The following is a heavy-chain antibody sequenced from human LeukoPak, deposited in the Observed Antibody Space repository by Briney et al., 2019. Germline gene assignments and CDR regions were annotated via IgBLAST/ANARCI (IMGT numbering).Heavy chain of an antibody. J-gene: IGHJ5*02. CDR2: IYTSGST. Sequence: SETLSLTCTVSGGSISSYYWSWIRQPAGKGLEWIGRIYTSGSTNYNPSLKSRVTMSVDTSRNQSSLKLSSVPAADTAVYYCARTLPQAHYCSGGSCYFPPYNWFDPWGQGTLVTVSS. CDR1: GGSISSYY. D-gene: IGHD2-15*01. CDR3: ARTLPQAHYCSGGSCYFPPYNWFDP. V-gene: IGHV4-4*07.